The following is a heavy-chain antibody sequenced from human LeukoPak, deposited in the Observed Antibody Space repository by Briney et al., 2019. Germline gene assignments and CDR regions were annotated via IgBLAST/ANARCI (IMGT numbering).Heavy chain of an antibody. D-gene: IGHD2-15*01. CDR3: AKRGSSVNATPRDYFDY. CDR2: ISYDGSNR. CDR1: GFTFSSYA. J-gene: IGHJ4*02. Sequence: GGSLRLSCAASGFTFSSYAMHWVRQAPGKGLEWVAVISYDGSNRYYADSVKGRFTISRDNSKNTLYLQMNSLRAEDTAVYFCAKRGSSVNATPRDYFDYWGQGNLVTVSS. V-gene: IGHV3-30-3*02.